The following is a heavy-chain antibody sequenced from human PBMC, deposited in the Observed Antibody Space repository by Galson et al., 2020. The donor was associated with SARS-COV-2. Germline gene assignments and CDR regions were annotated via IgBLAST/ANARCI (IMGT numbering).Heavy chain of an antibody. CDR3: AKDYYDSSGYYPLGY. CDR1: GGSISSGGYY. Sequence: SETLSLTCTVSGGSISSGGYYWSWIRQHPGKGLEWIGYIYYSGSTYCNPSLKSRVTISVDTAKNQFSLKLSSVTAADTAVYYCAKDYYDSSGYYPLGYWGQGTLVTVSS. V-gene: IGHV4-31*03. CDR2: IYYSGST. D-gene: IGHD3-22*01. J-gene: IGHJ4*02.